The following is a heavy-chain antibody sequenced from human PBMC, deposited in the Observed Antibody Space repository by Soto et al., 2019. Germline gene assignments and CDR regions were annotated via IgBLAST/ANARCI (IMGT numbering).Heavy chain of an antibody. D-gene: IGHD6-6*01. J-gene: IGHJ4*02. CDR3: ARELDEGHSSSPFDY. V-gene: IGHV1-69*04. CDR2: IIPILGIA. CDR1: GGTFSSYT. Sequence: ASVKVSCKASGGTFSSYTISWVRQAPGQGLEWMGRIIPILGIANYAQKFQGRVTITADKSTSTAYMELSSLRSEDTAVYYCARELDEGHSSSPFDYWGQGTLVTVSS.